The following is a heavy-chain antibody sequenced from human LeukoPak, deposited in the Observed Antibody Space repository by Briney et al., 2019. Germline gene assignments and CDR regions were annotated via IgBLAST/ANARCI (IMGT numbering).Heavy chain of an antibody. Sequence: SETLSLTCAVYGGSFSGYYWSWIRQPPGKGLEWIGYIYYSGSTNYNPSLKSRVTISVDTSKNQFSLKLSSVTAADTAVYYCARRGGRYFDWYLDYWGQGTLVTVSS. CDR3: ARRGGRYFDWYLDY. CDR1: GGSFSGYY. J-gene: IGHJ4*02. CDR2: IYYSGST. D-gene: IGHD3-9*01. V-gene: IGHV4-59*08.